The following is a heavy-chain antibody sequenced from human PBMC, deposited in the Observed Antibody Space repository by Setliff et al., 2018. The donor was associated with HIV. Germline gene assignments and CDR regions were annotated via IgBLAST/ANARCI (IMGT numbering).Heavy chain of an antibody. Sequence: SVKVSCKASGFTFISSAMQWVRQARGQRLEWIGWIDVGGGNTNYAQKFQERVTITRDMSTSTAYMELSSLRSEDTAVYYCAAAWGDGSFDYWGQGTLVTSPQ. D-gene: IGHD3-16*01. V-gene: IGHV1-58*02. CDR3: AAAWGDGSFDY. CDR2: IDVGGGNT. CDR1: GFTFISSA. J-gene: IGHJ4*02.